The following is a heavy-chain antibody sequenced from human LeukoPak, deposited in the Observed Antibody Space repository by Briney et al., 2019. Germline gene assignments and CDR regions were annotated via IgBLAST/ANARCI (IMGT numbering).Heavy chain of an antibody. J-gene: IGHJ4*02. CDR2: INSDGSST. D-gene: IGHD6-19*01. Sequence: GGSLSLYCAASGFTFSRYWMHWVGQAPGKGRVWVSRINSDGSSTSYADSVEGRFTISRDNAKNTLDLQMNGLRAEDTAVYYCARALVGSGWYGGDLDFWGQGTLVTVSS. CDR1: GFTFSRYW. CDR3: ARALVGSGWYGGDLDF. V-gene: IGHV3-74*01.